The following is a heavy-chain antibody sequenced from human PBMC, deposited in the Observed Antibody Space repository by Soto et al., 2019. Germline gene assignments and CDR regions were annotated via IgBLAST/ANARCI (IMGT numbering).Heavy chain of an antibody. Sequence: PSETLSLTCTVSGGSIFSSYWTWIRQPPGKGLEWIGNVYYSGSTNYNPSLKSRITISVDTSKNQFSLNLSSVTAADTAVYYCERVPDASSCFDTWGQGTLVTVSS. CDR3: ERVPDASSCFDT. CDR2: VYYSGST. V-gene: IGHV4-59*01. J-gene: IGHJ5*02. CDR1: GGSIFSSY.